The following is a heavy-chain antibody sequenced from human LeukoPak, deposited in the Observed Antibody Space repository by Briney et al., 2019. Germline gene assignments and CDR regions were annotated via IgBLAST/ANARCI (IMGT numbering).Heavy chain of an antibody. CDR3: AVRYFDWLLLYGMDV. V-gene: IGHV1-8*02. CDR1: GYTFTGYY. CDR2: MNPNSGNT. J-gene: IGHJ6*02. D-gene: IGHD3-9*01. Sequence: ASVKVSCKASGYTFTGYYMHWVRQAPGQGLVWMGWMNPNSGNTGYAQKFQGRVTMTRNTSISTAYMELSSLRSEDTAVYYCAVRYFDWLLLYGMDVWGQGTTVTVSS.